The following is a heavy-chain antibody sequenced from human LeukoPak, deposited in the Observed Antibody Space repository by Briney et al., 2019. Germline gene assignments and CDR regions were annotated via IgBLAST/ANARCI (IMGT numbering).Heavy chain of an antibody. CDR3: AKHYGP. D-gene: IGHD3-16*01. CDR1: GGSFSGYY. J-gene: IGHJ5*02. V-gene: IGHV4-34*01. CDR2: IYDSGST. Sequence: SETLSLTCAVYGGSFSGYYWSWIRQPPGKGLEWIGSIYDSGSTYYNPSLKSRVTISVDTSKNQFSLKLNSVTAADTAVYYCAKHYGPWGQGTLVTVSS.